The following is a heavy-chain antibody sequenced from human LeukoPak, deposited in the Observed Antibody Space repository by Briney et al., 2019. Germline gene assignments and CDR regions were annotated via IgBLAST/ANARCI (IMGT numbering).Heavy chain of an antibody. Sequence: PSETLSLTCAVYGGSFSGYYWSWIRQPPGKGLEWIGEINHSGSTNYNPSLKSRVTISVDTSKNQFSLKLRSVTAADTAVYYCARDSPRGSGYLRQSYYYFDYWGQGTLVTVSS. CDR2: INHSGST. D-gene: IGHD3-22*01. V-gene: IGHV4-34*01. CDR3: ARDSPRGSGYLRQSYYYFDY. J-gene: IGHJ4*02. CDR1: GGSFSGYY.